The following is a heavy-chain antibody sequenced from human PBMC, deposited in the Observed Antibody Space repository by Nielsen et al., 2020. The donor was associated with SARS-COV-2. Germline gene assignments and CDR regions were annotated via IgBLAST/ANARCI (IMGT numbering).Heavy chain of an antibody. V-gene: IGHV3-7*01. CDR3: ARESVTGTDAFDI. J-gene: IGHJ3*02. D-gene: IGHD6-19*01. Sequence: GESLRLSCAASGFTFSSYWMSWVRQAPGKGLEWVANIKQDGSEKYYVDSVKGRFTISRDNAKNSLSLQMNSLRAEDTAVYYCARESVTGTDAFDIWGQGTVVTVSS. CDR1: GFTFSSYW. CDR2: IKQDGSEK.